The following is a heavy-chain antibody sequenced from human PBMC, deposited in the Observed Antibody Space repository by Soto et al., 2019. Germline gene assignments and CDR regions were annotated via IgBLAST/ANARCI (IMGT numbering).Heavy chain of an antibody. CDR3: ARDPGGGWELLPFDY. V-gene: IGHV1-18*01. CDR1: GYTFTSYG. CDR2: ISAYNGNT. D-gene: IGHD1-26*01. J-gene: IGHJ4*02. Sequence: QVQLVQSGAEVKKPGASVKVSCKASGYTFTSYGISWVRQAPGQGLEWMGWISAYNGNTNYAQKLQGKVTMTTDTSTSTAYMELRGLRSDDTAVYYCARDPGGGWELLPFDYWGQGTLVTVSS.